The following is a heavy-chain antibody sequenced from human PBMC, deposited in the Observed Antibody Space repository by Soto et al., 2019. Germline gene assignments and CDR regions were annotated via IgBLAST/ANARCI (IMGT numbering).Heavy chain of an antibody. Sequence: GASVKVSCKASGYTFTSYGISWVRQAPGQGLEWMGWISAYNGHTNYAQKLQGRVTMTTDTSTSTVYMELRSLRSDDTAVYYCARDRSSSDYWGQGTLVTVSS. V-gene: IGHV1-18*01. CDR1: GYTFTSYG. J-gene: IGHJ4*02. CDR3: ARDRSSSDY. CDR2: ISAYNGHT.